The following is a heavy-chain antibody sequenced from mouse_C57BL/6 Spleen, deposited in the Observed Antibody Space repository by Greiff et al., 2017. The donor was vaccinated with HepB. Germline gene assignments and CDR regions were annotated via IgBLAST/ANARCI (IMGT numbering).Heavy chain of an antibody. Sequence: QVQLQQPGADLVKPGASVKLSCKASGYTFTSYWMHWVKQRPGQGLEWIGEINPSNGRTNYNEKFKSKATLTVDKSSSTAYMQLSSPTSEDSAVYYCARVITRDYWGQGTTLTVSS. J-gene: IGHJ2*01. V-gene: IGHV1S81*02. D-gene: IGHD6-1*01. CDR3: ARVITRDY. CDR2: INPSNGRT. CDR1: GYTFTSYW.